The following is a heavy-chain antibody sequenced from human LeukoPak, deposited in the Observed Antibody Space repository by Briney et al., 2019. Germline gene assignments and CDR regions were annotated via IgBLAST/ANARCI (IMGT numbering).Heavy chain of an antibody. CDR2: ISSSSSFI. CDR3: ARDVLIAADGVIRLDAFDI. Sequence: PGGSLRLSCAASGFTFSSYNMNWVRQTPGKGLEWVSSISSSSSFIYYADSVKGRFTISRDNAKNSLYLQMNSLRAEYTAVYYCARDVLIAADGVIRLDAFDIWGQGTVVTVSS. J-gene: IGHJ3*02. V-gene: IGHV3-21*01. CDR1: GFTFSSYN. D-gene: IGHD6-13*01.